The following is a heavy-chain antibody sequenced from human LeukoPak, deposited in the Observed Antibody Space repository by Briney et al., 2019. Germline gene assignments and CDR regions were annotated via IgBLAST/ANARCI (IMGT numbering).Heavy chain of an antibody. J-gene: IGHJ6*02. CDR2: ISYDGSNK. Sequence: GRSLRLSCAASGFTFSSYAMHWVRQAPGKGLEWVAVISYDGSNKYYAVSVKGRFTISRDNSKNTLYLQMNSLRAEDTAVYYCARDYDFWSGYYIYYYYGMDVWGQGTTVTVSS. D-gene: IGHD3-3*01. V-gene: IGHV3-30-3*01. CDR3: ARDYDFWSGYYIYYYYGMDV. CDR1: GFTFSSYA.